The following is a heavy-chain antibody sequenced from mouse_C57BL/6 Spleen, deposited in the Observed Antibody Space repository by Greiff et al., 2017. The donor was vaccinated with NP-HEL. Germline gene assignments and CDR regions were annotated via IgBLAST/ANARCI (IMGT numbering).Heavy chain of an antibody. CDR2: IWRGGST. CDR3: AKDSSGYLPWFAY. CDR1: GFSLTSYG. D-gene: IGHD3-2*02. J-gene: IGHJ3*01. V-gene: IGHV2-5*01. Sequence: QVQLKESGPGLVQPSQSLSITCTVSGFSLTSYGVHWVRQSPGKGLEWLGVIWRGGSTDYNAAFMSRLSITKDNSKSQVFFKMNSLQADDTAIYDCAKDSSGYLPWFAYWGQGTLVTVSA.